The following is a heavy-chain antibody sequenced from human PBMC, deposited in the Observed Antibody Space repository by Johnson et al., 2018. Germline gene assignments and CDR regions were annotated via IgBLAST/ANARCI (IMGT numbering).Heavy chain of an antibody. CDR2: ISYDGTNK. V-gene: IGHV3-30*03. J-gene: IGHJ1*01. CDR1: GFTFSSYG. D-gene: IGHD1-26*01. CDR3: ATELPYRVPISVHNEYFHH. Sequence: VQLVESGGGVVQPGRSLRLSCAVSGFTFSSYGMNWVRQAPGKGLNWVAVISYDGTNKYYADSVKGRFTIPRDDSKNTLYLQMNSLRADDTAVYYCATELPYRVPISVHNEYFHHWGQGTLVTVSS.